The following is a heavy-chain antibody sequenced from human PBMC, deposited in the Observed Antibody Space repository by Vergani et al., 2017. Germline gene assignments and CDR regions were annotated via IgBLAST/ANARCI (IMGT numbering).Heavy chain of an antibody. CDR3: AKSPSDYDFWSGYYTGYYYYYMDV. CDR1: GFTFSSYA. Sequence: EVQLVESGGGLVQPGGSLRLSCAASGFTFSSYAMSWVRQAPGKGLEWVSAISGSGGSTYYADSVKGRFTISRDNSKNTLYLQMNSLRAEDTAVYYCAKSPSDYDFWSGYYTGYYYYYMDVWGKGTTVTVSS. CDR2: ISGSGGST. V-gene: IGHV3-23*04. J-gene: IGHJ6*03. D-gene: IGHD3-3*01.